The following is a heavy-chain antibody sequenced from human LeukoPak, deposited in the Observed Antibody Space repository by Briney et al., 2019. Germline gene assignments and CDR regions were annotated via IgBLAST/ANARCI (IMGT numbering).Heavy chain of an antibody. CDR2: INHSGST. CDR1: GWSFSGYY. D-gene: IGHD5-18*01. CDR3: GRGDSYGYLTANYFDY. Sequence: SEKLSLNCAVYGWSFSGYYWSWIRKPPGKEPKWIGEINHSGSTNDNPSLNSRVTISEDTTKKQCFLKVSSVTAAGTAVYYCGRGDSYGYLTANYFDYWGQGTLVTVSS. V-gene: IGHV4-34*01. J-gene: IGHJ4*02.